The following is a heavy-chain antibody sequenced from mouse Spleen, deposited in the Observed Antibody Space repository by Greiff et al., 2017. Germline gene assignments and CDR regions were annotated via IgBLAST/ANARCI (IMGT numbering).Heavy chain of an antibody. J-gene: IGHJ2*01. V-gene: IGHV1-4*01. CDR3: ARGNHYFDY. CDR1: GYTFTSYT. CDR2: INPSSGYT. D-gene: IGHD2-1*01. Sequence: VKLLESGAELARPGASVKMSCKASGYTFTSYTMHWVKQRPGQGLEWIGYINPSSGYTNYNQKFKDKATLTADKSSSTAYMQLSSLTSEDSAVYYCARGNHYFDYWGQGTTLTVSS.